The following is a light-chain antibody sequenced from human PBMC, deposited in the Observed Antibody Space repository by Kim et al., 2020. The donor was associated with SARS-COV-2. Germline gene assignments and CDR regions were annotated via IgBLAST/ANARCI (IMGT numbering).Light chain of an antibody. CDR3: QQYNSFPYT. CDR2: DAS. J-gene: IGKJ2*01. Sequence: GDRVTITCRASQSISSWLAWYQQKPGRAPNLLIYDASSLESGVPSRFSGSRSGAEFTLTISSLQPDDLGTYYCQQYNSFPYTFGQGTKLEI. V-gene: IGKV1-5*01. CDR1: QSISSW.